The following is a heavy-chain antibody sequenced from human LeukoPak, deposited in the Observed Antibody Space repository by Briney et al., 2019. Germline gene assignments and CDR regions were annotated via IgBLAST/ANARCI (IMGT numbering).Heavy chain of an antibody. Sequence: PGGSLRLSCAASGFTFSSYAMSWVRQAPGRGLEWVSAISGSGGSTYYADSVKGRFTISRDNSKNTLYLQMNSLRAEDTAVYYCAKVRPYSSSWYYFDYWGQGTLVTVSS. CDR3: AKVRPYSSSWYYFDY. D-gene: IGHD6-13*01. J-gene: IGHJ4*02. CDR1: GFTFSSYA. V-gene: IGHV3-23*01. CDR2: ISGSGGST.